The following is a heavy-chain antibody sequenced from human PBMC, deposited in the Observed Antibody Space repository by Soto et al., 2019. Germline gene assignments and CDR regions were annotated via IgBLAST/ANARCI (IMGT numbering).Heavy chain of an antibody. CDR1: GFNFSNFP. Sequence: TGGSLRLSCAASGFNFSNFPFHWVRQAPGKRLEWVAVIGFDGIIKLYADSVKGRFTISRDDSKNTLYLQMNSLRDEDTAVYFCARDMFRGAPDYLDYWGQGTLVTVSS. V-gene: IGHV3-30*04. J-gene: IGHJ4*02. D-gene: IGHD3-10*01. CDR2: IGFDGIIK. CDR3: ARDMFRGAPDYLDY.